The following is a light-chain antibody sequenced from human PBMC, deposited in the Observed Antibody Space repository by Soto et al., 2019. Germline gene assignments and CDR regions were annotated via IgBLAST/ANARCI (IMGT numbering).Light chain of an antibody. CDR3: QQYYSYPTT. CDR1: HDIANY. CDR2: AAS. Sequence: DIQITQSPSSLSPSVGDKVTITCRASHDIANYLAWFQQKPGKAPKTLIFAASSLHTGVPSHFIGSGFGTDFTLTINSLQPEDFATYYCQQYYSYPTTFGQGTRLE. J-gene: IGKJ5*01. V-gene: IGKV1-16*02.